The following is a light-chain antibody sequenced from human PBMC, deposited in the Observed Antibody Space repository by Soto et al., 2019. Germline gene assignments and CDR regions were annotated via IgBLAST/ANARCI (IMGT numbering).Light chain of an antibody. Sequence: QSVLTQPRSVSGSPGQSVTISCTGTSSDVGGYNYVSWYQQHPGKAPKLMIYDVSKRPSGVPDRFSGSKSGNTASLTISGLQAEDEADYYCCSYAGGDTLYVFGGGTKVTVL. CDR1: SSDVGGYNY. CDR3: CSYAGGDTLYV. CDR2: DVS. J-gene: IGLJ1*01. V-gene: IGLV2-11*01.